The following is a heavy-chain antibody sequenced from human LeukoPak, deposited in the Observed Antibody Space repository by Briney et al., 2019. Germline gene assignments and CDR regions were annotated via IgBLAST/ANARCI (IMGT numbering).Heavy chain of an antibody. CDR1: GFTFSSYS. J-gene: IGHJ5*02. Sequence: AGGSLRLSCAASGFTFSSYSMNWVRQAPGKGLEWVSSISSSSSYIYYADSVKGRFTISRDNAKNTLYLQMNSLRAEDTAVYYCARSHLTAGTLVWFDPWGQGTLVTVSS. V-gene: IGHV3-21*01. CDR3: ARSHLTAGTLVWFDP. D-gene: IGHD6-13*01. CDR2: ISSSSSYI.